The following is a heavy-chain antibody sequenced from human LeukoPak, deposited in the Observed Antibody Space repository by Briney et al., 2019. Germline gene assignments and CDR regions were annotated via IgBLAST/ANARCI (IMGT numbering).Heavy chain of an antibody. CDR2: IKSDGSAT. V-gene: IGHV3-74*01. J-gene: IGHJ4*02. Sequence: GGSLRLSCAASGFTFSSYAMSWVRQAPGKGLEWVFSIKSDGSATAYADSVKGRFSMSTDSAKYTASLHMNSLRVEDTAMYYCAMDINGDLFHVWGQGTPVTVSS. D-gene: IGHD2-2*03. CDR3: AMDINGDLFHV. CDR1: GFTFSSYA.